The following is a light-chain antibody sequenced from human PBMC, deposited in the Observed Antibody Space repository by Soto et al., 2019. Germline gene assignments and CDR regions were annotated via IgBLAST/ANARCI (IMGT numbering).Light chain of an antibody. CDR2: DAS. J-gene: IGKJ2*01. V-gene: IGKV1-5*01. CDR1: QIIGSS. Sequence: DIQMTQSPSTLSASVGDRVTITCRASQIIGSSLAWYQQKPGKAPKLLIYDASTLQSGVPSRFSGSESGTEFTLTISSLQPDDSATYYCQQYYSYPYTFGQGPKLEIK. CDR3: QQYYSYPYT.